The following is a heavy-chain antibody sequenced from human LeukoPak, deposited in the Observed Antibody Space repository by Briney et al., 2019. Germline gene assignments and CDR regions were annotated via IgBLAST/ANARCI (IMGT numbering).Heavy chain of an antibody. V-gene: IGHV3-48*01. D-gene: IGHD2-15*01. J-gene: IGHJ3*02. CDR3: ARAYRSGENDAFDI. Sequence: GGSLRLSCAASKFTFSNYVMNWVRQAPGKGLEWVSQITSSGRSMYYADSVKGRFTISRDNAKNSLYLQMNSLRAEDTAVYYCARAYRSGENDAFDIWGQGTMVTVSS. CDR2: ITSSGRSM. CDR1: KFTFSNYV.